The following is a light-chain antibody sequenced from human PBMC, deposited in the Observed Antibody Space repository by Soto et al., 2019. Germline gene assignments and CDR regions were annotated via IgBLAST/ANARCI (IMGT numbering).Light chain of an antibody. CDR3: QQYGNSPFT. CDR2: GAS. J-gene: IGKJ3*01. Sequence: EIVLTQSPGTLSLSPGERATLSCRASQSVTSSYLAWYQQKPGQAPRLLIYGASSRATGIQDRFSGSGSGTDFTLTISRLEPEDFAVYSCQQYGNSPFTFGPGTKVDIK. V-gene: IGKV3-20*01. CDR1: QSVTSSY.